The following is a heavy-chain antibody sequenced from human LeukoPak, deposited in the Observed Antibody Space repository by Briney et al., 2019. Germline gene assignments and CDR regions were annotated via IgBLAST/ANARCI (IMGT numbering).Heavy chain of an antibody. D-gene: IGHD5-24*01. CDR1: GYTLTELS. CDR3: ATVDGSQPYNWFDP. V-gene: IGHV1-24*01. CDR2: FDPEDGET. Sequence: ASVKVSCKVSGYTLTELSMHWVRQAPGKGLEWMGGFDPEDGETIYAQKFQGRVTMAEDTSTDTAYMELSSLRSEDTAVYYCATVDGSQPYNWFDPWGQGTLVTVSS. J-gene: IGHJ5*02.